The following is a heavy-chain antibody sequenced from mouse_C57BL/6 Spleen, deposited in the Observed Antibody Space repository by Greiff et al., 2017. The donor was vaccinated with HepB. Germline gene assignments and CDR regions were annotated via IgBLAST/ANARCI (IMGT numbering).Heavy chain of an antibody. CDR2: IWGVGST. J-gene: IGHJ3*01. D-gene: IGHD1-1*01. V-gene: IGHV2-6*01. CDR3: SSDRGYYGSSFAY. Sequence: VHLVESGPGLVAPSQSLSITCTVSGFSLTSYGVDWVRQSPGKGLEWLGVIWGVGSTNYNSALKSRLSISKDNSNSQVFLKMNSLQTDDTAMYYCSSDRGYYGSSFAYWGQGTLVTVSA. CDR1: GFSLTSYG.